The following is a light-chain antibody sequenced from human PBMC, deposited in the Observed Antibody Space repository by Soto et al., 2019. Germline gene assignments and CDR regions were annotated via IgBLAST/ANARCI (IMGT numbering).Light chain of an antibody. V-gene: IGKV1-27*01. Sequence: DIQVTQSPSSLSASLGDRVSITCRASRDISNYLAWYQQKPGQVPRLLISGASTLHSGVPSRFSGSGSGTDFTLTITSLQPEEIATYFCQKYDTAPLTFGGVTKVEI. J-gene: IGKJ4*02. CDR1: RDISNY. CDR3: QKYDTAPLT. CDR2: GAS.